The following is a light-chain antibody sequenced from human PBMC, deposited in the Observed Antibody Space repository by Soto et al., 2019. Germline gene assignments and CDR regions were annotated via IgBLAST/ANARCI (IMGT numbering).Light chain of an antibody. Sequence: EIVLTQSPGTLSSSPGERATLSCRASQSISGTLACYQQKPGQAPRLLIYGAFTRATGFPARFSGSGSGTDFTLTITSLQSEDFAVYYCQQYDNWPWTFGQGTKVDIK. V-gene: IGKV3-15*01. CDR2: GAF. J-gene: IGKJ1*01. CDR1: QSISGT. CDR3: QQYDNWPWT.